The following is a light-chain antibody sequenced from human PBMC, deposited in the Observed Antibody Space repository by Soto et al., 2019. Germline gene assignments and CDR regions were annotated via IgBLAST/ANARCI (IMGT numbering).Light chain of an antibody. CDR3: QQRLNWPPG. V-gene: IGKV3-11*01. CDR2: DAS. Sequence: EFVLTRSPGTLSLSPGERATLTCRASQSVTNYIAWYQQRPGQAPRLLIYDASNRATGVPARFSGSRSGTDFTLTISDLEPADFGLYYCQQRLNWPPGFGQGTKVDIK. J-gene: IGKJ1*01. CDR1: QSVTNY.